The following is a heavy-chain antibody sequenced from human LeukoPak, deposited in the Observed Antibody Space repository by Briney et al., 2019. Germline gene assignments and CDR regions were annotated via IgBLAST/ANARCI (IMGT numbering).Heavy chain of an antibody. D-gene: IGHD4-17*01. J-gene: IGHJ4*02. V-gene: IGHV1-2*02. CDR3: TRGDHTVTTTSFGY. CDR2: INPFSGDT. Sequence: ASVKVSCKASGYTFTGYYMHWVRQAPGQGLEWMGWINPFSGDTNYAQRFQGRVTMTRDTSINTSYMELSRLRSDDTAMYYCTRGDHTVTTTSFGYWGQGTLVTVSS. CDR1: GYTFTGYY.